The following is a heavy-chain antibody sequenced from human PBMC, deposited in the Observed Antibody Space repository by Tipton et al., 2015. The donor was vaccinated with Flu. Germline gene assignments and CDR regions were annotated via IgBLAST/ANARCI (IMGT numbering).Heavy chain of an antibody. CDR1: GFTFSTYW. V-gene: IGHV3-7*04. D-gene: IGHD6-19*01. Sequence: SLRLSCAASGFTFSTYWMHWVRQAPGKGLEWVANIKQDGSEKYYVDSVKGRFTISRDNTKNSLYLQMNSLRAEDTAIYYCARGSGDYWGQGTLLTVSS. CDR2: IKQDGSEK. J-gene: IGHJ4*02. CDR3: ARGSGDY.